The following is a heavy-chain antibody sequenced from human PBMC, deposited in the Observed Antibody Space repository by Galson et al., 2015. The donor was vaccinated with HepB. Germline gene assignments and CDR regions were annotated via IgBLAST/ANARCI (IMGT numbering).Heavy chain of an antibody. J-gene: IGHJ4*02. D-gene: IGHD1-7*01. V-gene: IGHV3-15*01. CDR3: IAGLGTSDVDF. CDR1: GFAFSNAW. Sequence: SLRLSCAASGFAFSNAWMSWVRQAPGKELEWVGRIKRQINGGITDYATPVNARFTISRDDSRNTVYLQMNSLKTDDTAVYYCIAGLGTSDVDFWGQGTLVTVSS. CDR2: IKRQINGGIT.